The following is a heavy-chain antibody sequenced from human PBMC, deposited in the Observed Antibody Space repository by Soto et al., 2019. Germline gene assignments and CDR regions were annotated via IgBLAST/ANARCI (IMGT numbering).Heavy chain of an antibody. D-gene: IGHD3-3*01. CDR3: ARGGVTIFGVVLYYMDV. Sequence: ASVKVSCKASGYTFTGYYMHWVRQAPGQGLEWMGWINPNSGGTNYAQKFQGWVTMTRDTSISTAYMELSRLRSDDTAVYYCARGGVTIFGVVLYYMDVWGKGTTVTVSS. V-gene: IGHV1-2*04. J-gene: IGHJ6*03. CDR2: INPNSGGT. CDR1: GYTFTGYY.